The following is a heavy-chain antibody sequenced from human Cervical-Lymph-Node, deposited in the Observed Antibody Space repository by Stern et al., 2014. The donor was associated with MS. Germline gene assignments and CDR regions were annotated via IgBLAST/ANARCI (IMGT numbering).Heavy chain of an antibody. D-gene: IGHD2-15*01. CDR2: IYPGDSDT. J-gene: IGHJ5*02. CDR1: GYTFTTYW. CDR3: ARGIWSFDL. V-gene: IGHV5-51*01. Sequence: EVQLLQSGAEVKKPGESLAISCECSGYTFTTYWIGWVRQVPGKGLEWMGSIYPGDSDTTYNPAIEGQVTISAEKSSSTASLQWSSLKASDTAVYYCARGIWSFDLWGQGTLVTVSS.